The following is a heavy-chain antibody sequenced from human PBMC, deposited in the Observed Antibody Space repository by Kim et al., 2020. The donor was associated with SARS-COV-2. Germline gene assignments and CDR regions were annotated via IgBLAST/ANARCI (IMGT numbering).Heavy chain of an antibody. CDR3: ARDGERYSRRYYFDY. CDR1: GFTFSDYY. CDR2: ISSSGSTI. J-gene: IGHJ4*02. V-gene: IGHV3-11*01. D-gene: IGHD3-10*01. Sequence: GGSLRLSCAASGFTFSDYYMSWIRQAPGKGLEWVSYISSSGSTIYYADSVKGRFTISRDNAKNSLYLQMNSLRAEDTAVYYCARDGERYSRRYYFDYWGQGTLVTVSS.